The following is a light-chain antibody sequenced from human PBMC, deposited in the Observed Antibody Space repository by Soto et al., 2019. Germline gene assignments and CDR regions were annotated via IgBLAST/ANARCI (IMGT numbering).Light chain of an antibody. J-gene: IGKJ1*01. CDR1: QSVSSSD. Sequence: EIVLTQSPGTLSLSPGERATLSCRASQSVSSSDLAWYQQKPGQAPRLLIYGASSRATGIPDRFSGSGSGTDFTLTISGLEPEDSAAYYCQRHGATFGQGTMVDIK. V-gene: IGKV3-20*01. CDR3: QRHGAT. CDR2: GAS.